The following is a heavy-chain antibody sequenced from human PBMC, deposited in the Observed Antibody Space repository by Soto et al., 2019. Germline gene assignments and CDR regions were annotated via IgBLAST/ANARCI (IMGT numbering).Heavy chain of an antibody. CDR3: ARESGGATATLDYYYFYMDV. D-gene: IGHD5-12*01. J-gene: IGHJ6*03. CDR2: INPNSGVT. Sequence: QVPLVQSGAEVKEPGAPVTVSCRASGDRFTDYYMHWVRQAPGQGLEWMGWINPNSGVTKYAQKFQGWVTMTRDTSIRTVYMQLSRLRFDDTAIYYCARESGGATATLDYYYFYMDVWGTGTTVTVSS. CDR1: GDRFTDYY. V-gene: IGHV1-2*04.